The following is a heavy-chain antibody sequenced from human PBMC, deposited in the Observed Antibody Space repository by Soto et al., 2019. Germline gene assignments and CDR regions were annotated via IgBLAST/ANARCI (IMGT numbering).Heavy chain of an antibody. J-gene: IGHJ4*02. D-gene: IGHD6-19*01. CDR2: ISGSGGST. Sequence: GGSLRLSCAASGFTVSSKYMSWVRQAPGKGLEWVSAISGSGGSTYYADSVKGRFTISRDNSKNTLYLQMNSLRAEDTAVYYCAKPKYSSGWYFNYWGQGTLVTVSS. CDR3: AKPKYSSGWYFNY. CDR1: GFTVSSKY. V-gene: IGHV3-23*01.